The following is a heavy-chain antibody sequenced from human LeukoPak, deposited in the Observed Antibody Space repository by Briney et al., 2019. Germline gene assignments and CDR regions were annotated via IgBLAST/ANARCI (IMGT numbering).Heavy chain of an antibody. CDR2: IHAGNGNT. CDR3: AREHDTLAGFAFDY. J-gene: IGHJ4*02. Sequence: ASVKVSCTTSGFAFGTYAIQWVRQAPGQSLEWMGWIHAGNGNTKYSPNVQGRVTISRDTSASTAYLELDSLRSEDTAVYYCAREHDTLAGFAFDYWGQGTRVTVSS. CDR1: GFAFGTYA. D-gene: IGHD3-9*01. V-gene: IGHV1-3*01.